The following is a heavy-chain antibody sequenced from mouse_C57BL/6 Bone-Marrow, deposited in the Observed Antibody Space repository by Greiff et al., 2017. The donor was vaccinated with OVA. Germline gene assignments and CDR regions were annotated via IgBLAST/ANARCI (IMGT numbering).Heavy chain of an antibody. D-gene: IGHD2-1*01. CDR1: GFTFSDYG. CDR2: ISSGCSTI. Sequence: EVQRVESGGGLVKPGGSLKLSCAASGFTFSDYGMHWVRQAPEKGLEWVAYISSGCSTIYYADTVKGRFTISRDNAKNTLFLQMTSLRSEDTAMYYCARPRGNSAWFAYWGQGTLVTVSA. CDR3: ARPRGNSAWFAY. V-gene: IGHV5-17*01. J-gene: IGHJ3*01.